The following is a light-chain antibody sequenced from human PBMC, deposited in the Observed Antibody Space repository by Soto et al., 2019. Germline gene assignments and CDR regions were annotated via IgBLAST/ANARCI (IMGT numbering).Light chain of an antibody. CDR3: QQRSN. Sequence: EIVLTQSPATLSLSPGEKATLSCRASQSVSSYLAWYQQRPGQAPRLLFYGASNRATGIPARFSGSGSGTDFTLTISSLEPEDFAVYYCQQRSNFGQGTRLEIK. J-gene: IGKJ5*01. CDR2: GAS. V-gene: IGKV3-11*01. CDR1: QSVSSY.